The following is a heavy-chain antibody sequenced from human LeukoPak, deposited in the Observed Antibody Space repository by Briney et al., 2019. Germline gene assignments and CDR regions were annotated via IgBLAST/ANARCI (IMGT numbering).Heavy chain of an antibody. J-gene: IGHJ4*02. Sequence: ASVKVSCKAFGYTFTGYYMHWVRQAPGQGLGWMGWINPNSGGTNYAQKFQGWVTMTRDTSISTAYMELSRLRSDDTAVYYCARTSYSSSWYYFDYWGQGTLVTVSS. CDR3: ARTSYSSSWYYFDY. CDR2: INPNSGGT. D-gene: IGHD6-13*01. V-gene: IGHV1-2*04. CDR1: GYTFTGYY.